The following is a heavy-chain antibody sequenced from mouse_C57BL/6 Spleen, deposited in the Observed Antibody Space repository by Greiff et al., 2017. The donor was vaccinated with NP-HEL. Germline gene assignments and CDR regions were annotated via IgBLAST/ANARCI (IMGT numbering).Heavy chain of an antibody. CDR2: IYPGSGNT. J-gene: IGHJ4*01. V-gene: IGHV1-76*01. CDR1: GYTFTDYY. CDR3: AREDGSSPFPMDY. Sequence: VQLQQSGAELVRPGASVKLSCKASGYTFTDYYINWVKQRPGQGLEWIARIYPGSGNTYYNEKFKGKATLTAEKSSSTAYMQLSSLTSEDSAVYFCAREDGSSPFPMDYWGQGTSVTVSS. D-gene: IGHD1-1*01.